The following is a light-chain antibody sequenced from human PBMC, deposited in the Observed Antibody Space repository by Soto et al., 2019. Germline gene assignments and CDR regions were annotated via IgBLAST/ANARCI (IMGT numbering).Light chain of an antibody. V-gene: IGKV1-39*01. CDR2: GAS. CDR3: QHTYSIPVT. Sequence: DIQMAQSPSSLSASVGDRVTITCRASQSISSYLNWYQQKPGKAPKLLMSGASSLQSGVPSRFSGSGSGTDFTLTITRLQPDDFATYFCQHTYSIPVTFGPGTKVGIK. J-gene: IGKJ3*01. CDR1: QSISSY.